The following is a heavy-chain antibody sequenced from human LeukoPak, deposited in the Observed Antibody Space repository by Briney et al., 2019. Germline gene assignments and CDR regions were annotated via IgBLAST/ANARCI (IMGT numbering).Heavy chain of an antibody. CDR2: TYYRSKWYN. Sequence: SQTLSLTCAISGDSVSSNSAAWNWIRQSPSRGLEWLGRTYYRSKWYNDYAVSVKSRITINPDTSKNQFSLQLNSVTPEDTAVYYCARDPNYDFWSGHNYFDYWAREPWSPSPQ. CDR1: GDSVSSNSAA. V-gene: IGHV6-1*01. CDR3: ARDPNYDFWSGHNYFDY. D-gene: IGHD3-3*01. J-gene: IGHJ4*02.